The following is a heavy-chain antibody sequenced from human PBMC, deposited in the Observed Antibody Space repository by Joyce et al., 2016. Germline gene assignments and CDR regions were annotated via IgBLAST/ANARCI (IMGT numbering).Heavy chain of an antibody. CDR1: GYTFTTYA. D-gene: IGHD6-19*01. J-gene: IGHJ6*02. V-gene: IGHV1-3*01. CDR2: TNGGNGET. CDR3: AREKSSCELTFHPRYSSLDV. Sequence: QVLLAQSGDEVRKPGASVKVSCKGSGYTFTTYALHWLRQAPGQRLEWLGWTNGGNGETKKSQKWEGRFIMGGNPAASTDYMELRSLRSEDTAVYYCAREKSSCELTFHPRYSSLDVWGQGTTVTISS.